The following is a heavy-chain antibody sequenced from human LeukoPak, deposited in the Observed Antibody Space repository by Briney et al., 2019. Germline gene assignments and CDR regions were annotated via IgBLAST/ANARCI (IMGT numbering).Heavy chain of an antibody. Sequence: SETLSLTCSVSGYSISIGFHWGWIRQSPGKGLEWLGTMHPTGSTYYNPSLKSRVTISVDTSKNQFSLKLSSVTAADTAVYYCARAGSAMALIDYWGQGTLVTVSS. CDR1: GYSISIGFH. CDR2: MHPTGST. J-gene: IGHJ4*02. V-gene: IGHV4-38-2*02. CDR3: ARAGSAMALIDY. D-gene: IGHD3-10*01.